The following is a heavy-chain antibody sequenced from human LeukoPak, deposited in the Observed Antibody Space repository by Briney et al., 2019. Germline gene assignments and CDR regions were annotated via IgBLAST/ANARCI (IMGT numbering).Heavy chain of an antibody. CDR3: ASLAAEEFDY. Sequence: GGSLRLSCAASGFMFINTWMSWVRQAPGKGLEWVAVIWYDGSNKYYADSVKGRFTISRDNSKNTLYLQMNSLRAEDTAVYYCASLAAEEFDYWGQGTLVTVSS. CDR2: IWYDGSNK. J-gene: IGHJ4*02. V-gene: IGHV3-33*08. CDR1: GFMFINTW. D-gene: IGHD2-15*01.